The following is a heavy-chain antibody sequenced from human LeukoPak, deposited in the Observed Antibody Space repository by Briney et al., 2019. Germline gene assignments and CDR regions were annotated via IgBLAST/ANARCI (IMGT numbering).Heavy chain of an antibody. CDR3: ARAPRFTIVVVPDYYYVMDV. CDR2: ISAYNGNT. D-gene: IGHD2-2*01. Sequence: ASVKVSCKASGYTCTSYGISWVRQAPGQGLEWMGWISAYNGNTNYAQKLQGRVTMTTDTSTSTAYMELRSLRSDDTAVYYCARAPRFTIVVVPDYYYVMDVWGQGTTVTVSS. V-gene: IGHV1-18*01. J-gene: IGHJ6*02. CDR1: GYTCTSYG.